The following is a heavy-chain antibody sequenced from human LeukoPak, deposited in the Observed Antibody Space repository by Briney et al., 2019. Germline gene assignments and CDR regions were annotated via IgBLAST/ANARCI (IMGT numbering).Heavy chain of an antibody. CDR2: ISYDGSNK. Sequence: PGGSLRLSCAASGFTFSSYGMHWVRQAPGKGLEWVAVISYDGSNKYYADSVKGRFTISRDNSKNTLYLQMNSLRAEDTAVYYCAKGSEYYYGSGSLFDYWGQGTLVTVSS. CDR3: AKGSEYYYGSGSLFDY. J-gene: IGHJ4*02. V-gene: IGHV3-30*18. D-gene: IGHD3-10*01. CDR1: GFTFSSYG.